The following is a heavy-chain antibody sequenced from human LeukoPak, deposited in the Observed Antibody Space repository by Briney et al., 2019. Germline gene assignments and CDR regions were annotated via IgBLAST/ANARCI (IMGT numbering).Heavy chain of an antibody. J-gene: IGHJ5*02. CDR1: GFTFSGFW. D-gene: IGHD3-16*01. CDR2: IKQDGSEK. V-gene: IGHV3-7*01. Sequence: GGSLRLSCAVSGFTFSGFWMSWVRQAPGKGLEWVANIKQDGSEKYYVDSVKGRFTISRDNAKNSLYLQMNSLRAEDTAVYYCARDRGGWFDPWGQGTLVTVSS. CDR3: ARDRGGWFDP.